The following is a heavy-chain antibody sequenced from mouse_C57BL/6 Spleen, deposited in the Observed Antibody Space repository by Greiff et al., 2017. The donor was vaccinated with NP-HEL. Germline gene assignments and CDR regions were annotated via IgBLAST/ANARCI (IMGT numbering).Heavy chain of an antibody. V-gene: IGHV1-75*01. Sequence: QVQLQQSGPELVKPGASVKISCKASGYTFTDYYINWVKQRPGQGLEWIGWIFPGSGSTYYNEKFKGKATLTVDKSSSTAYMLLSSLTSEDSAVYFCAREGYYYGSPSYAMDYWGQGTSVTVSS. CDR3: AREGYYYGSPSYAMDY. D-gene: IGHD1-1*01. CDR2: IFPGSGST. J-gene: IGHJ4*01. CDR1: GYTFTDYY.